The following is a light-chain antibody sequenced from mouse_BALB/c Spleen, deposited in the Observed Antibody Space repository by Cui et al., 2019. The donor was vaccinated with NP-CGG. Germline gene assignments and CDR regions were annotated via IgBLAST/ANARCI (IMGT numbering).Light chain of an antibody. CDR2: GTN. CDR3: ALWYSNHWV. CDR1: TGAVTTSNY. J-gene: IGLJ1*01. Sequence: DVVTEEAPLTTSPGETVTLTCRSSTGAVTTSNYANWVQEKPDHLFTGLIGGTNNRTPGVPARFSGSLIGDKAALTITGAQTEDEAIYFCALWYSNHWVFGGGTKLTVL. V-gene: IGLV1*01.